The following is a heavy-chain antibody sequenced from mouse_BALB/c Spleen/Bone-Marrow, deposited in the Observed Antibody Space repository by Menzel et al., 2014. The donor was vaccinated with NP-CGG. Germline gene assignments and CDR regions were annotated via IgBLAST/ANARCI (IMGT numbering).Heavy chain of an antibody. CDR2: INPDNSTL. Sequence: EVHLVESGGGLVQPGGSLKLSCAASGFDFSRYWMSWVRQAPGKGLEWIGEINPDNSTLNYTPSLKDKFIISRDNAKNTLYLQMNKVKSEDTALYYCARPVYRYDPPAYWGQGTTLTVSS. CDR3: ARPVYRYDPPAY. D-gene: IGHD2-14*01. CDR1: GFDFSRYW. J-gene: IGHJ2*01. V-gene: IGHV4-1*02.